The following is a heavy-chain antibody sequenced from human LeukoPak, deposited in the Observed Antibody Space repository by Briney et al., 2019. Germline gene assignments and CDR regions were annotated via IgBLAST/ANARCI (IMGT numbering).Heavy chain of an antibody. J-gene: IGHJ2*01. D-gene: IGHD5-18*01. CDR3: AATKRGLWPWYFDV. CDR1: GYSFTSSW. Sequence: GESLKISCQGSGYSFTSSWIGWVRQMPGEGLEWMGIIYPGDSDTRYSLSFQGQVTISADKSISTAYLQWSSLKASDTAMYHCAATKRGLWPWYFDVRGRGTLVTVSS. V-gene: IGHV5-51*01. CDR2: IYPGDSDT.